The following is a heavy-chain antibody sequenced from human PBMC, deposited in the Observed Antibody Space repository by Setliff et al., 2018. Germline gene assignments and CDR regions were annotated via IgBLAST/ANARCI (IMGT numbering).Heavy chain of an antibody. D-gene: IGHD3-10*01. V-gene: IGHV3-30*02. J-gene: IGHJ4*02. CDR1: GFIFSDFA. CDR3: AKDRPQGVNGRSLDY. CDR2: IHNDGISK. Sequence: QAGGSLRLSFAVSGFIFSDFAMHWFRQAPGKGLEWVALIHNDGISKNYADSVKGRFTIFRDNSKNTLYLEMNRLRTEDTAVYYCAKDRPQGVNGRSLDYWGRGALVTVSS.